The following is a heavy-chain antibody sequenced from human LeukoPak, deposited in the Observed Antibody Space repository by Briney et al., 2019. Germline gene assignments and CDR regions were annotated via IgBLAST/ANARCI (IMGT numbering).Heavy chain of an antibody. J-gene: IGHJ5*02. Sequence: GGSLRLSCAASGFTFRGCAMSWVRQAPGKGLEWVSAISGSGSATYYADSVKGRFIISRDTSKNTLYLQMDSLRAEDTAIYYCAKDWYGSGSSTKPVDWFDPWGQGTLVTVSS. CDR1: GFTFRGCA. CDR2: ISGSGSAT. V-gene: IGHV3-23*01. CDR3: AKDWYGSGSSTKPVDWFDP. D-gene: IGHD3-10*01.